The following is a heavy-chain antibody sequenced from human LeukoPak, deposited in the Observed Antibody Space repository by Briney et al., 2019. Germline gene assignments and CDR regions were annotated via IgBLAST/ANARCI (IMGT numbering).Heavy chain of an antibody. D-gene: IGHD4-11*01. V-gene: IGHV4-61*02. CDR2: IHTSGST. CDR3: SRGNNYVDFDY. CDR1: GGSVSSGSYF. Sequence: SETLSLTCIVSGGSVSSGSYFWSWIRQPAGKGLQWIGRIHTSGSTEYNPSLKSRVTISVDTSKNQLSLKLSSVTAADTAVYYCSRGNNYVDFDYWGQGTLVTVSS. J-gene: IGHJ4*02.